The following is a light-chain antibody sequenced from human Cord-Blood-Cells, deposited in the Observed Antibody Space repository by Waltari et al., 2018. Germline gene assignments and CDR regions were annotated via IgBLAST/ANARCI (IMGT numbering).Light chain of an antibody. Sequence: QSALTQPPSPSGSPGPSAPIPCTGTSSDVGGYNYVSWYQQHPGKAPKLMIYEVSQRPSGVPGRFSGSRSGNTASLTVSGLQAEDEADYYCSSYAGSNNWVFGGGTKLTVL. J-gene: IGLJ3*02. V-gene: IGLV2-8*01. CDR1: SSDVGGYNY. CDR3: SSYAGSNNWV. CDR2: EVS.